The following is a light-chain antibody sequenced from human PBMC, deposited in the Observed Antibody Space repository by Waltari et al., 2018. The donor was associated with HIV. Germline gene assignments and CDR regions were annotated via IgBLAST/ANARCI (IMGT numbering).Light chain of an antibody. V-gene: IGLV3-25*03. CDR3: QSADSSDSYPVV. J-gene: IGLJ2*01. CDR2: QDS. CDR1: ALPKQF. Sequence: SYELTQPPSVSVSPGQTARITCSGDALPKQFAYWYQQKPGQAPLLVMDQDSERPSGIPERFSGSSSGTTVTLTISGVQAEDEADYYCQSADSSDSYPVVFGGGTKLTVL.